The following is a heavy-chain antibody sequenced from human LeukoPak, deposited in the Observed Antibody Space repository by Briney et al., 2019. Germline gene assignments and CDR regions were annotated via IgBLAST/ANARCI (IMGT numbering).Heavy chain of an antibody. CDR2: ISYDGSNK. Sequence: GGSLRLSCAASGFTFSSYAMHWVRQAPGKGLEWVAVISYDGSNKYYADSVKGRFTISRDNSKNTLYLQMNSLRAEDTAVYYCAKDVYSSGWYAIDYWGQGTLVTVSS. J-gene: IGHJ4*02. CDR1: GFTFSSYA. CDR3: AKDVYSSGWYAIDY. V-gene: IGHV3-30*04. D-gene: IGHD6-19*01.